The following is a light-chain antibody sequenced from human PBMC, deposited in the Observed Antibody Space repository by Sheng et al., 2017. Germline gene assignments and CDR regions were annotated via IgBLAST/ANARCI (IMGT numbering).Light chain of an antibody. CDR2: ATS. J-gene: IGKJ3*01. CDR1: QSISSY. Sequence: DIQMTQSPSSLSASVGDRVTITCRASQSISSYLNWYQQKPGKAPKLLLYATSTLESGVPSRFSGSGSGADYTLTISSLQAEDFATYYCQQYYSFPFTFGPGTKVDIK. CDR3: QQYYSFPFT. V-gene: IGKV1-NL1*01.